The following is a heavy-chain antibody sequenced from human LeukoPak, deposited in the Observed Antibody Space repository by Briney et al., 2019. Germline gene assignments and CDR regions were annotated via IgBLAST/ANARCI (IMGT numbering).Heavy chain of an antibody. Sequence: GASVKVSCKASGYTFTSYYMHWVRQAPGQGLEWMGWINPNSGGTNYAQKFQGRVTMTRDTSISTAHMELSRLRSDDTAVYYCATDLWGGIAAAGTYYFDYWGQGTLVTVSS. CDR2: INPNSGGT. CDR1: GYTFTSYY. J-gene: IGHJ4*02. V-gene: IGHV1-2*02. CDR3: ATDLWGGIAAAGTYYFDY. D-gene: IGHD6-13*01.